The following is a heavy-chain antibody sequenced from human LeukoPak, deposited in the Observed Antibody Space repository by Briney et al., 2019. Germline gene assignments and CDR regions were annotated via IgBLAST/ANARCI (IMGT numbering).Heavy chain of an antibody. V-gene: IGHV3-33*01. D-gene: IGHD6-19*01. Sequence: GGSLRLSCAAPGFTFSTYAMPWVRQAPAKGLEWVAMIWYNGKNKPYADSVKGRFRISRENSKDTLDLQMNSRRADDTAVYYCVRDTSNSGWTFDYWGQGTLVTVS. CDR1: GFTFSTYA. J-gene: IGHJ4*02. CDR3: VRDTSNSGWTFDY. CDR2: IWYNGKNK.